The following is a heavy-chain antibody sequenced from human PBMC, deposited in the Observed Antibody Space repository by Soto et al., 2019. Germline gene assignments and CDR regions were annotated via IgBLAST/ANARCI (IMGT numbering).Heavy chain of an antibody. CDR1: GYTFTGYY. D-gene: IGHD3-10*01. Sequence: ASVKVSCKASGYTFTGYYMHWVRQAPGQGLEWMGWINPNSGGTNYAQKFQGWVTMTRDTSISTAYMELSRLRSDDTAVYYCARGLLWFGELHYGMAVWGQGTTVTVSS. V-gene: IGHV1-2*04. J-gene: IGHJ6*02. CDR3: ARGLLWFGELHYGMAV. CDR2: INPNSGGT.